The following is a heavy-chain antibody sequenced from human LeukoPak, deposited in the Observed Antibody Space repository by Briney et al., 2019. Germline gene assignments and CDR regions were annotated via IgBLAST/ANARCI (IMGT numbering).Heavy chain of an antibody. Sequence: GGSLRLSFAASGFTFRSFWITWIRQAPGKGLEWVANIKEDGSEKHYVDSVKGRFTISRDNAKNSLYLQMNSLRAEDTTVYYCAREGGATGVIDYWGQGTLVTVSS. CDR1: GFTFRSFW. V-gene: IGHV3-7*04. CDR2: IKEDGSEK. CDR3: AREGGATGVIDY. D-gene: IGHD3-16*01. J-gene: IGHJ4*02.